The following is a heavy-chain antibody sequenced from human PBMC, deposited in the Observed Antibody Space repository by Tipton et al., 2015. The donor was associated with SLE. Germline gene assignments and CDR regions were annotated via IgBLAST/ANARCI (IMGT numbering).Heavy chain of an antibody. J-gene: IGHJ2*01. CDR2: INHSGST. Sequence: TLSLTCIVSGGSIRGSDYYWSWVRQPPGKGLEWIGEINHSGSTSYNPSLKSRDTISVDTSKSQFSLKLSSMTAADTAVYYCARASPLRFWYFDLWGRGTLVTVSS. CDR3: ARASPLRFWYFDL. CDR1: GGSIRGSDYY. V-gene: IGHV4-34*01.